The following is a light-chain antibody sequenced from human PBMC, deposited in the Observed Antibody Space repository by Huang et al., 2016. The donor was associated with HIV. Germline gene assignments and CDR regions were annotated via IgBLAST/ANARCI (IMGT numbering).Light chain of an antibody. Sequence: DIQMTQSPSSLSASVEDRVTITCRASQGISNSLAWYQHKPGKAPKFLRYAASRLDSGVPSRFSGSRSGTDYTLTISSLHPEDFATYYCQQYFNTPFTFGPGTKVDI. J-gene: IGKJ3*01. V-gene: IGKV1-NL1*01. CDR2: AAS. CDR1: QGISNS. CDR3: QQYFNTPFT.